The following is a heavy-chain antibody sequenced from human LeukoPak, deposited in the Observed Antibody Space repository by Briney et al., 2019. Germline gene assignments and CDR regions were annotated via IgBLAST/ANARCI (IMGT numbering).Heavy chain of an antibody. CDR3: ARDLAGDGLSYFDY. D-gene: IGHD6-19*01. CDR1: GCTFSGYY. Sequence: GASVKFSCKASGCTFSGYYMHWVRQAPGQGLEWMGWNSNSGGTNYAQKFQGRVTMTRDTSISTTYMELTSLKSDDTAVYYCARDLAGDGLSYFDYWGQGTLVTVSS. J-gene: IGHJ4*02. CDR2: NSNSGGT. V-gene: IGHV1-2*02.